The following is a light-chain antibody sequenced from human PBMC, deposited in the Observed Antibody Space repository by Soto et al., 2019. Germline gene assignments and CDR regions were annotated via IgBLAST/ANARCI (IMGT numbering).Light chain of an antibody. Sequence: EVVLKMSPGTLSLYQGESASLSCRASHSVTRYVAWYQQKPGQAPRLLISDASGRATGIPDRFSGSGSETDFSLTINRLEPEDFAVYFCQQYGSSPITFGQGTRLEIK. CDR3: QQYGSSPIT. CDR1: HSVTRY. J-gene: IGKJ5*01. V-gene: IGKV3-20*01. CDR2: DAS.